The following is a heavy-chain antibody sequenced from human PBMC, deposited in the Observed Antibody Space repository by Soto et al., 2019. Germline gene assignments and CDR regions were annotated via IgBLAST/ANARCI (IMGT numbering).Heavy chain of an antibody. CDR1: GFTFSDHC. CDR3: ARNSDGSGSYNYYMDV. CDR2: SRNKANSYTT. D-gene: IGHD3-10*01. Sequence: GGSLRLSCAASGFTFSDHCMDWVRQAPGKGLEWVGRSRNKANSYTTEYAASVKGRFTISRDDSKNSLYLQMNSLKTEDTAVYYCARNSDGSGSYNYYMDVWGKGTTVTVSS. J-gene: IGHJ6*03. V-gene: IGHV3-72*01.